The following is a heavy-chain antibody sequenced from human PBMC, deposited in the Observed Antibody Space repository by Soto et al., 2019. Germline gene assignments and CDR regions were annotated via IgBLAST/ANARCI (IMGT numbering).Heavy chain of an antibody. V-gene: IGHV4-59*01. Sequence: SETLSLTCTVSGGSMSSYYWSWIRQPPGKGLEWIGYIYYSGSTNYNPSLKSRVTISVDTSKNQFSLKLSSVTAADTAVYYCARDGGQHYMDVRGKGTTVTVSS. D-gene: IGHD1-1*01. CDR2: IYYSGST. CDR3: ARDGGQHYMDV. J-gene: IGHJ6*03. CDR1: GGSMSSYY.